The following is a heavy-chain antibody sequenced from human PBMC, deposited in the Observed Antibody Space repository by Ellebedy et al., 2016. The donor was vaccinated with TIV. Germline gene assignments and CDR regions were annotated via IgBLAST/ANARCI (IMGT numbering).Heavy chain of an antibody. CDR1: GFTFRNYR. Sequence: PGGSLRLSCAVSGFTFRNYRMSWARQAPGKGLEWVATIKQDGSEIHYVDSVKGRFTISRDNAKNSLYLQMNSLRVEDTALYYCARDAYPYAMDVWGQGTTVTVSS. CDR2: IKQDGSEI. CDR3: ARDAYPYAMDV. V-gene: IGHV3-7*03. J-gene: IGHJ6*02. D-gene: IGHD2-2*02.